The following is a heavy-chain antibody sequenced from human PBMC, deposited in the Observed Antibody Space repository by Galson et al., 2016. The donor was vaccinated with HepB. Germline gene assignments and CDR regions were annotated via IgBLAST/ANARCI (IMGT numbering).Heavy chain of an antibody. Sequence: TLSLTCTPSGDSATTAGHYWSLIPQHPGKCLEWIGYIYSRVITFYTLSLRSRVEISADTSKTQFSLKLSSATAADTAFYYCARGGYSYGYGAEYWGQGILVTVSS. CDR3: ARGGYSYGYGAEY. D-gene: IGHD5-18*01. J-gene: IGHJ4*02. CDR1: GDSATTAGHY. CDR2: IYSRVIT. V-gene: IGHV4-31*03.